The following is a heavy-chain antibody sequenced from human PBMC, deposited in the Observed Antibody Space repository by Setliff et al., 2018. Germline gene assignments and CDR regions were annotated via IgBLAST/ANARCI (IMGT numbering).Heavy chain of an antibody. Sequence: SETLSLTCAVSGYSISSGYFWGWMRQPPGKGLGWIGSIYHSGKTYYNPSLKSRVTLSVDTSKNQFSLKLSSLTAADTAVYYCARLLAGTGGFFYYGVDVWGQGTTVTV. V-gene: IGHV4-38-2*01. D-gene: IGHD6-19*01. CDR1: GYSISSGYF. CDR2: IYHSGKT. CDR3: ARLLAGTGGFFYYGVDV. J-gene: IGHJ6*02.